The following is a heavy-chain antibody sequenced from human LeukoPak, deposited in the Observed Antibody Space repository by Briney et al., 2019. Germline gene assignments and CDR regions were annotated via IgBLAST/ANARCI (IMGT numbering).Heavy chain of an antibody. V-gene: IGHV4-34*01. Sequence: SETLSLTCAVYGGSFSGYYWSWIRQPPGKGLEWIGEINHSGSTNYNPSLKSRVTISVDTSKNQFSLKLSSVTAADTAVYHCARVGIVVVPAASNWFDPWGQGTLVTVSS. J-gene: IGHJ5*02. CDR2: INHSGST. CDR3: ARVGIVVVPAASNWFDP. D-gene: IGHD2-2*01. CDR1: GGSFSGYY.